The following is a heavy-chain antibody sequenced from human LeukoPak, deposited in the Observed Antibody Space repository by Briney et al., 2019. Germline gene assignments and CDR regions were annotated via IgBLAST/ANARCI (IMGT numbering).Heavy chain of an antibody. CDR1: GFPFSSYE. J-gene: IGHJ6*02. V-gene: IGHV3-53*01. CDR3: ARDRSTYYYGSGLKGYYGMDV. Sequence: PGGSLRLSCAASGFPFSSYEINWVRQAPGKGLEWVSVIYSGGSTYYADSVKGRFTISRDNSKNTLYLQMNSLRAEDTAVYYCARDRSTYYYGSGLKGYYGMDVWGQGTTVTVSS. D-gene: IGHD3-10*01. CDR2: IYSGGST.